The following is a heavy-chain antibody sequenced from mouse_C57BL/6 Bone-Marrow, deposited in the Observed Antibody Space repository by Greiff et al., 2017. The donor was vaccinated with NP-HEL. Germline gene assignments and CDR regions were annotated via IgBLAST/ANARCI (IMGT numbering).Heavy chain of an antibody. Sequence: VQLKQSGAELVRPGASVKLSCTASGFNIKDYYMHWVKQRPEQGLEWIGRIDPEDGDTEYAPKFQGKATMTADTSSNTAYLQLSSLTSENTAVYYCTDGYYVRYAMDYWGQGTSVTVSS. CDR2: IDPEDGDT. J-gene: IGHJ4*01. CDR3: TDGYYVRYAMDY. D-gene: IGHD2-3*01. V-gene: IGHV14-1*01. CDR1: GFNIKDYY.